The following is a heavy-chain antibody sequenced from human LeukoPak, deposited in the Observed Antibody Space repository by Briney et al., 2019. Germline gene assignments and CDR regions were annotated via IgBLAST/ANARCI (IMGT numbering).Heavy chain of an antibody. D-gene: IGHD1-26*01. CDR3: ARDPQAGATSSSDY. Sequence: ASEKVSCKASGYTFTSYGISWVRQAPGQGLEWMGWISAYNGNTNYAQKVQGRVTMTTDTSTSTAYMELRSLRSDDSAIYYCARDPQAGATSSSDYWGQGTLVTVSS. J-gene: IGHJ4*02. CDR1: GYTFTSYG. CDR2: ISAYNGNT. V-gene: IGHV1-18*01.